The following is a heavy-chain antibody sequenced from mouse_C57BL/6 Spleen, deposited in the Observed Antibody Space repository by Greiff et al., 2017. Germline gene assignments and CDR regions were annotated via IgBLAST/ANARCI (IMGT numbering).Heavy chain of an antibody. CDR1: GYTFTDYY. CDR3: ARGEQGFAY. Sequence: EVKLMESGPVLVKPGASVKMSCKASGYTFTDYYMNWVKQSHGKSLEWIGVINPYNGGTSYNQKFKGKATLTVDKSSSTAYMELNSLTSEDSAVYYCARGEQGFAYWGQGTLVTVSA. V-gene: IGHV1-19*01. J-gene: IGHJ3*01. CDR2: INPYNGGT.